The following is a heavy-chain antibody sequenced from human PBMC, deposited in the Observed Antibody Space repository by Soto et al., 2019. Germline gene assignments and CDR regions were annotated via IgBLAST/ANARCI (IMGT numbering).Heavy chain of an antibody. CDR3: ARGGYFDSSNYLAY. CDR2: INPGNGNT. Sequence: GASVKVSFKACGYTFTRYGINWLRQAPGRGLEWMGWINPGNGNTKYSQQFQGRVIIDRDTSASTAYMELSSLRPEDTAVYYCARGGYFDSSNYLAYWGLGTLVTVSS. J-gene: IGHJ4*02. D-gene: IGHD3-22*01. V-gene: IGHV1-3*01. CDR1: GYTFTRYG.